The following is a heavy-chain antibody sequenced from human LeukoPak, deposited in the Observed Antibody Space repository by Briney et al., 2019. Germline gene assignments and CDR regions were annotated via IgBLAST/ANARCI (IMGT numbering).Heavy chain of an antibody. Sequence: GGSLRLSCSASGFDFSIYTMYWVRQAPGKGPEYVSTISGSGNGGSRYYADSVKGRFTISRDDSKSIVYLQMNNLRSEDTAVYYCAKVALLPSNRGYFDTNYWYFDLWGRGTLVTVSS. J-gene: IGHJ2*01. V-gene: IGHV3-64D*06. CDR1: GFDFSIYT. D-gene: IGHD3-22*01. CDR2: ISGSGNGGSR. CDR3: AKVALLPSNRGYFDTNYWYFDL.